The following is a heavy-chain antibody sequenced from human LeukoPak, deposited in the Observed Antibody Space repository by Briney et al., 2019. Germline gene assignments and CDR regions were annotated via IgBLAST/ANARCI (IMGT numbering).Heavy chain of an antibody. Sequence: PGGSLRLSXAASGFTFSSYAMSWVSQAPGKGLEWVSAISGSGGSTYYADSEEGRFTISRDNSKNTLYLQMNSLRAEDTAVYHCAKVLIAARPYYFDYWGQGTLVTVSS. V-gene: IGHV3-23*01. CDR1: GFTFSSYA. CDR2: ISGSGGST. CDR3: AKVLIAARPYYFDY. J-gene: IGHJ4*02. D-gene: IGHD6-6*01.